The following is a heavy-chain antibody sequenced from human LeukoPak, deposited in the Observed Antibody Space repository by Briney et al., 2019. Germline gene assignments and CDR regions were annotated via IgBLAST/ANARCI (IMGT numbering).Heavy chain of an antibody. CDR1: GYTLTELS. V-gene: IGHV1-24*01. CDR3: ATAPIDSSGYPNYYYYMDV. Sequence: ASVKVSCKVSGYTLTELSMHWVRQAPGQGLEWMGGFDPEDGETIYAQKFQGRVTMTEDTSTDTAYMELSSLRSEDTAVYYCATAPIDSSGYPNYYYYMDVWGKGTTVTVSS. CDR2: FDPEDGET. D-gene: IGHD3-22*01. J-gene: IGHJ6*03.